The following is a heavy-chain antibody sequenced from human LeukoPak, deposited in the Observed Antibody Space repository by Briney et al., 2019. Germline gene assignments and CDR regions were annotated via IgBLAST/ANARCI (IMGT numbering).Heavy chain of an antibody. CDR2: ILGSGGST. CDR1: GLTFSNYA. V-gene: IGHV3-23*01. J-gene: IGHJ4*02. D-gene: IGHD3-9*01. CDR3: AKWGDYDVLTGYYVPDY. Sequence: GASLGLSCAASGLTFSNYAMSWVRQAPGKGLEWVSAILGSGGSTYYADSVKGRFTVSRDNSKSTLYLQMNSLRAEDTALYYCAKWGDYDVLTGYYVPDYWGQGPLVTVSS.